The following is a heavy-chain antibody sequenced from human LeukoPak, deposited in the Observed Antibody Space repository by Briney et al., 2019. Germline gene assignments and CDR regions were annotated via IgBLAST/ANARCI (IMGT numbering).Heavy chain of an antibody. D-gene: IGHD3-9*01. J-gene: IGHJ4*02. CDR2: IRYDGSNK. CDR1: GFTFSSYG. Sequence: PGGSLRLSCAASGFTFSSYGMHWVRQAPGKGLEWVAFIRYDGSNKYYADSVKGRFTISRDNSKNTLYLQMNSLRAEDTAVYYCAKDHGHYDILTADYWGQGTLVTVSS. CDR3: AKDHGHYDILTADY. V-gene: IGHV3-30*02.